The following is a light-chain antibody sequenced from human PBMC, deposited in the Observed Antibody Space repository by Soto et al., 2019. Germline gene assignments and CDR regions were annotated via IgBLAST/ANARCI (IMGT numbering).Light chain of an antibody. Sequence: EIVLTQSPGTLSLSPGERATLSCRASQSVSSNFLAWYQQKPGQPPRLLMYGASSRATSIPDRFSGSGSGTALTLTISRLEPGDFAVYYCQHYGPPRYTFGQGTKLEIK. CDR3: QHYGPPRYT. CDR1: QSVSSNF. J-gene: IGKJ2*01. V-gene: IGKV3-20*01. CDR2: GAS.